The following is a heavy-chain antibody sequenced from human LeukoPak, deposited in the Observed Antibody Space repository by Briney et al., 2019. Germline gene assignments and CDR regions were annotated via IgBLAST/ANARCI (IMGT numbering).Heavy chain of an antibody. Sequence: PSETLSLTCTVSGGSISSYYWSWIRQPAGKGLEWIGRIYTSGSTNYNPPLKSRVTMSVDTSKNQFSLKLSSVTAADTAVYYCARGYSGSKALLLSYFDYWGQGTLVTVSS. CDR3: ARGYSGSKALLLSYFDY. CDR1: GGSISSYY. CDR2: IYTSGST. V-gene: IGHV4-4*07. D-gene: IGHD1-26*01. J-gene: IGHJ4*02.